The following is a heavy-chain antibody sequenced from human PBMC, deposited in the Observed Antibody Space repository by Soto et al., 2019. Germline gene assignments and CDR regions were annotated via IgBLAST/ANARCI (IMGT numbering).Heavy chain of an antibody. CDR3: ARGLQLIDY. CDR1: GGSISSYY. D-gene: IGHD4-4*01. J-gene: IGHJ4*02. CDR2: IYYSGST. Sequence: SETLSLTCTVSGGSISSYYWSWIRQPPGKGLEWIGYIYYSGSTNYNPSLKSRVTISVDTSKNQFSLKLSSVTAADTAVYYCARGLQLIDYWGQGTLVTVSS. V-gene: IGHV4-59*08.